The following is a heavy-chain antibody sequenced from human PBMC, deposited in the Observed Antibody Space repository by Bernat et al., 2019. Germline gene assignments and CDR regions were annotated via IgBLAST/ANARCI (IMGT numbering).Heavy chain of an antibody. J-gene: IGHJ3*02. CDR1: GFTFSSYA. D-gene: IGHD3-22*01. V-gene: IGHV3-30-3*01. CDR2: ISYDGSNK. CDR3: ARGEDDSRDRASFDI. Sequence: QVQLVESGGGVVQPGRSLRLSCAASGFTFSSYAMHWVRQAPGKGLEWVAVISYDGSNKYYADSVKGRFTISRDNSKNTLYLQMNSLRAEDTAVYYCARGEDDSRDRASFDIWGQGTMVNVSS.